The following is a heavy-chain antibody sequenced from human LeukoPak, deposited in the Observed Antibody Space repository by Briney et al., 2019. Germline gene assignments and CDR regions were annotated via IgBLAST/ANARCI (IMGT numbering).Heavy chain of an antibody. J-gene: IGHJ6*04. CDR1: GGSISSGDYY. CDR3: ARSRFGVAKSGMDV. Sequence: PSETLSLTCTVSGGSISSGDYYWSWIRQPPGKGLEWIGYIYYSGSTYYNPPLKSRVTISVDTSKNQFSLKLSSVTAADTAVYYCARSRFGVAKSGMDVWGKGTTVTVSS. V-gene: IGHV4-30-4*08. CDR2: IYYSGST. D-gene: IGHD3-3*01.